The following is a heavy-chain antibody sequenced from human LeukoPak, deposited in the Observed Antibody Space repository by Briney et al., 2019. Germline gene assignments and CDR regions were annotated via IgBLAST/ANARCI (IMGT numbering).Heavy chain of an antibody. V-gene: IGHV4-38-2*02. Sequence: PSETLSLTCTVSGYSITSAYYWGWIRPPPGKGLEWIGSFFLKGSTYYNPSLKSRVTISVDTSKNQFSLTLSSVTAADTAVYYCARSLWWFGEGGYHYYMDVWGKGTTVTVSS. CDR2: FFLKGST. D-gene: IGHD3-10*01. CDR1: GYSITSAYY. CDR3: ARSLWWFGEGGYHYYMDV. J-gene: IGHJ6*03.